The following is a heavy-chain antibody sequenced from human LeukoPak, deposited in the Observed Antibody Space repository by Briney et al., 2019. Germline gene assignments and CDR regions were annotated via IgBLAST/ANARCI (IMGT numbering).Heavy chain of an antibody. Sequence: ASVKVSCKASGYTFTSYYMHWVRQAPGQGLEWMGIINPSGGSTSYAQKFQGRVTMTRDTSISTAYMELSRLRSDDTAVYYCARLDYSNAYYYGMDVWGQGTTVTVSS. D-gene: IGHD4-11*01. J-gene: IGHJ6*02. CDR1: GYTFTSYY. V-gene: IGHV1-46*01. CDR2: INPSGGST. CDR3: ARLDYSNAYYYGMDV.